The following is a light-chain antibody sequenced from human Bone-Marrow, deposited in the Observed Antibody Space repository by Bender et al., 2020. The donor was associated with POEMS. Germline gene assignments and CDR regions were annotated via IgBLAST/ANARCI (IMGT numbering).Light chain of an antibody. Sequence: QSALTQPASVSGSPGQSITISCTGTSSDIGGYNYVSWFQQHPGKAPKLLIYDVSNRPSGVSTRFSGSKSGITASLTISGLQTEDEADYYCSSYTSTSALVLFGGWTKLTVL. J-gene: IGLJ2*01. V-gene: IGLV2-14*01. CDR3: SSYTSTSALVL. CDR2: DVS. CDR1: SSDIGGYNY.